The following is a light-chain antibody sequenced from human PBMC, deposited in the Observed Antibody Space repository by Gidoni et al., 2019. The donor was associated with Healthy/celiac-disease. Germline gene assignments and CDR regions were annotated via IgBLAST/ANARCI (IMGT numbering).Light chain of an antibody. CDR2: GAS. Sequence: IVLTQSQGTLSLSPGERATLPCRASQSVSSSYLAWYQQKPGQAPRLLIYGASSRATGIPDRFSGSGSGTDFTLTISRLEPEDFAVYYCQQYGSSTGYTFGQGTKLEIK. CDR3: QQYGSSTGYT. V-gene: IGKV3-20*01. J-gene: IGKJ2*01. CDR1: QSVSSSY.